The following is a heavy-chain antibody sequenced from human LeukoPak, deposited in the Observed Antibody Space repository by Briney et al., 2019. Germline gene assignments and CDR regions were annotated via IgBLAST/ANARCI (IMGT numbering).Heavy chain of an antibody. CDR1: GFTFSSYG. D-gene: IGHD3-9*01. Sequence: GGSLRLSCAASGFTFSSYGMHWVRQAPGKGLEWVAVISYDGSNKYYADSVKGRFTISRDNSKNTLYLQMNSLRAEDTAVYYCARSSYYDTPGYFDYWGQGTLVTVSS. CDR3: ARSSYYDTPGYFDY. CDR2: ISYDGSNK. V-gene: IGHV3-30*03. J-gene: IGHJ4*02.